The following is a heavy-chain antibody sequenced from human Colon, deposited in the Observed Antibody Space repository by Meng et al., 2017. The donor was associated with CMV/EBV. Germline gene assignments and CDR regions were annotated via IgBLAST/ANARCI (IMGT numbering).Heavy chain of an antibody. Sequence: GGSLRLSCAASGFTFRSYAMSWVRQAPGKGLEWVSSISGNGGNIYYADSVRGLFTISRDNSKNTVYLQMNSLRAEDTAVYYCAGAFRGSYYFDYWGQGTLVTVSS. J-gene: IGHJ4*02. D-gene: IGHD1-26*01. V-gene: IGHV3-23*01. CDR1: GFTFRSYA. CDR2: ISGNGGNI. CDR3: AGAFRGSYYFDY.